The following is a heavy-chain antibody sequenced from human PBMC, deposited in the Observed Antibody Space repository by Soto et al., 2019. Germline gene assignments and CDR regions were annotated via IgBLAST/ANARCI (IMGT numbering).Heavy chain of an antibody. D-gene: IGHD3-3*01. Sequence: GASVKVSCKASGYTFTSYGISWVRQAPGQGLEWMGWTSAYNGNTNYAQKLQGRVTMTTDTSTSTAYMELRSLRSDDTAVYYCARFITIFGVVISPYYYYGMDVWGQGTTVTVSS. J-gene: IGHJ6*02. CDR1: GYTFTSYG. CDR3: ARFITIFGVVISPYYYYGMDV. V-gene: IGHV1-18*01. CDR2: TSAYNGNT.